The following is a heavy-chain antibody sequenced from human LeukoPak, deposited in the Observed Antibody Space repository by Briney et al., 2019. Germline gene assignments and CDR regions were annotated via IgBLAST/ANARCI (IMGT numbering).Heavy chain of an antibody. CDR2: IRYDGSNE. Sequence: GGSLRLSCAASGFTFSSYGIHWVRQAPGKGLEWVAFIRYDGSNEYYADSVKGRFTISRDNSKNTLYLQMNSLRAEDTAVYYCARDGGLYSVVLGADYNCFDYWGPGTLVTVSS. CDR3: ARDGGLYSVVLGADYNCFDY. J-gene: IGHJ4*02. V-gene: IGHV3-30*02. CDR1: GFTFSSYG. D-gene: IGHD3-10*01.